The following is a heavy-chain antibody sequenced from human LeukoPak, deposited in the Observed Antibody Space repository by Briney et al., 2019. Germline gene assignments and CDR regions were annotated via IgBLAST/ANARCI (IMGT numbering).Heavy chain of an antibody. CDR2: IRGQPNSYET. Sequence: GGSLRLSCAASGFTFSGSAMHWVRQASGKGLEWVGRIRGQPNSYETTYAASVKGRFTTSRDDSQNTAYLQMNSLKTEDTAVYYRARRSPRDGQSFYFDFWGQGILVTVSS. J-gene: IGHJ4*02. CDR1: GFTFSGSA. CDR3: ARRSPRDGQSFYFDF. V-gene: IGHV3-73*01. D-gene: IGHD5-24*01.